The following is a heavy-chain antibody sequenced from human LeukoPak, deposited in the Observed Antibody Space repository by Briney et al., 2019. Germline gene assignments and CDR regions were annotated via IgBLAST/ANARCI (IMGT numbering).Heavy chain of an antibody. D-gene: IGHD3-22*01. CDR3: ARGLSTYYYDSRYFDL. Sequence: SETLSLTCTVSGGSISTSSYYWGWIRQPPGKGLEWIGSIYYSGSTYYNPSLKSRVTISVDTSKNQFSLKLSSVTAADTAVYYCARGLSTYYYDSRYFDLWGRGTLVTVSS. J-gene: IGHJ2*01. V-gene: IGHV4-39*07. CDR2: IYYSGST. CDR1: GGSISTSSYY.